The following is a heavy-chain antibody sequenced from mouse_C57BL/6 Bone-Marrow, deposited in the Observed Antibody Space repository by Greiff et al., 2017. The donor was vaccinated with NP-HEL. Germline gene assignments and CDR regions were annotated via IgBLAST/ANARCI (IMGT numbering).Heavy chain of an antibody. CDR2: IYPSDSET. CDR1: GYTFTSYW. CDR3: ARRDYGSSYGGAMDY. Sequence: QVQLQQPGAELVRPGSSVKLSCKASGYTFTSYWMDWVKQRPGQGLEWIGNIYPSDSETHYNQKFKDKATLTVDKSSSTAYMQLSSLTSEDSAVYYCARRDYGSSYGGAMDYWGQGTSVTVSS. D-gene: IGHD1-1*01. J-gene: IGHJ4*01. V-gene: IGHV1-61*01.